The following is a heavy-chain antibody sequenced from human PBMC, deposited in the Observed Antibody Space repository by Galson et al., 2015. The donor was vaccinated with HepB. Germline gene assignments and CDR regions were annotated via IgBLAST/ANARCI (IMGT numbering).Heavy chain of an antibody. CDR1: GYTFTGYY. D-gene: IGHD6-6*01. CDR2: INPNSGGT. Sequence: SVKVSCKASGYTFTGYYMHWVRQAPGQGLEWMGWINPNSGGTNYARKFQGRVTMTRDTSISTAYMELSRLRSDDTAVYYCGTARPRNGMDVWGQGTTVTVSS. CDR3: GTARPRNGMDV. J-gene: IGHJ6*02. V-gene: IGHV1-2*02.